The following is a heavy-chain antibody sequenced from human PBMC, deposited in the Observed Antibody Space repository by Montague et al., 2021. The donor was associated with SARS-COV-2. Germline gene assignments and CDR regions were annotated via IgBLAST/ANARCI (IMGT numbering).Heavy chain of an antibody. V-gene: IGHV4-39*07. CDR1: GGSISSSSYY. Sequence: SETLSLTCTVSGGSISSSSYYWGWLRQPPGKGLEWIVSNYYSGSTYYTPSLKIRVTISVDTTKNQFSLKLSSVTAADTAEYYCAREGGWLSRGSYCFDYWGQGTLVTVSS. CDR3: AREGGWLSRGSYCFDY. J-gene: IGHJ4*02. CDR2: NYYSGST. D-gene: IGHD3-22*01.